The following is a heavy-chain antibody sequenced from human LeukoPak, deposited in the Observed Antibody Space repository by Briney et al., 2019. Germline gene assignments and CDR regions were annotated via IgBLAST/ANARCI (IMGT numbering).Heavy chain of an antibody. CDR3: ARGAAGYVGASSFDY. V-gene: IGHV3-21*01. Sequence: GGSLCLSCAASGFTFSSYSMNWVRQAPGKGLEWVSSISSSTTYISYADSVKGRFTMSRDNAKNSLYLQMNSLRAEDTAVYYCARGAAGYVGASSFDYWGQGTLVTVSS. CDR2: ISSSTTYI. D-gene: IGHD1-26*01. J-gene: IGHJ4*02. CDR1: GFTFSSYS.